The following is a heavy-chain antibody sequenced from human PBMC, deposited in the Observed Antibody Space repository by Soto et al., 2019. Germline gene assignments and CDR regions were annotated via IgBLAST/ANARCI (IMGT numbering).Heavy chain of an antibody. Sequence: QVQLQESGPGLVKPSQTLSLTCTVSGGSISCGGYYWSWIRQHPGKGLEWIGYIYYSGSNYYNPSLKSRVTISVDTSKNQFSLKLSSVTAADTAVYYCARDRKYGDSFDYWGQGTLVTVSS. CDR1: GGSISCGGYY. D-gene: IGHD4-17*01. J-gene: IGHJ4*02. CDR3: ARDRKYGDSFDY. CDR2: IYYSGSN. V-gene: IGHV4-31*03.